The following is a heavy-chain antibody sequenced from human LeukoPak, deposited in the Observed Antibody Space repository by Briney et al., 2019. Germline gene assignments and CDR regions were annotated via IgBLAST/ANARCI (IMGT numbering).Heavy chain of an antibody. V-gene: IGHV3-30*03. J-gene: IGHJ6*02. CDR2: ISTDGSKT. CDR3: ATDASGITHHAMDV. Sequence: PGGSLRLSCAASGFTFSSYGMHWVRQAPGKGLEWVALISTDGSKTYYADSLKGRFTISRDNSKNALNLQMNSLITEDTAVYYSATDASGITHHAMDVWGQGTTVTVSS. D-gene: IGHD3-10*01. CDR1: GFTFSSYG.